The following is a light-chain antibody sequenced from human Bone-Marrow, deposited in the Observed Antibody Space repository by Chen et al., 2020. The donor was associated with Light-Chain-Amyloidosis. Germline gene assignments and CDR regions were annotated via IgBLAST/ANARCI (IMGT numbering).Light chain of an antibody. CDR3: QVWDRSSDRPV. J-gene: IGLJ3*02. Sequence: SYVLTQPSSVSVAPGQTATLACGGNNIGTTSVHWYQQKPGQAPLLVVYDDSDRPSGIPERLSASNSGNTATLTISRVEAGDEADYYCQVWDRSSDRPVFGGGTKLTVL. CDR2: DDS. CDR1: NIGTTS. V-gene: IGLV3-21*02.